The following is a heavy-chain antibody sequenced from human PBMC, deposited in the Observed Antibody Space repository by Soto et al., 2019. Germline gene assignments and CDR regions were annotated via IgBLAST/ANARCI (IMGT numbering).Heavy chain of an antibody. J-gene: IGHJ6*02. D-gene: IGHD6-13*01. V-gene: IGHV1-8*01. Sequence: QVQLVQSGAEVKKPGASVKVSCKASGYTFTSYDINWVRQATGQGLEWMGWMNPNSGNTGYAQKFQGRVTMTRTTSISTAYMERSSLRSEDTAIYYFARRGYRSSWYYYHYYGMDVWGQGTTVTVSS. CDR2: MNPNSGNT. CDR3: ARRGYRSSWYYYHYYGMDV. CDR1: GYTFTSYD.